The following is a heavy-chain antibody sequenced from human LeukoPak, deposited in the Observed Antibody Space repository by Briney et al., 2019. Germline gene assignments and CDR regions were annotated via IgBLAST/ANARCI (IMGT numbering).Heavy chain of an antibody. CDR2: ISYDGSNK. CDR1: GFTFSSYA. J-gene: IGHJ6*03. Sequence: GGSLRLSCAASGFTFSSYAMHWVRQAPGKGLEWVAVISYDGSNKYYADSVKGRFTISRDNSKNTLYLQMNSLKTEDTAVYYCTTGDCRSTSCYTDYYYYYMDVWGKGTTVTVSS. D-gene: IGHD2-2*02. CDR3: TTGDCRSTSCYTDYYYYYMDV. V-gene: IGHV3-30-3*01.